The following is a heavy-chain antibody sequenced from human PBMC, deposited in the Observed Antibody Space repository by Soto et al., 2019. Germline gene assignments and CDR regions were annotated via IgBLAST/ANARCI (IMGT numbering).Heavy chain of an antibody. CDR2: ISSSGSYI. V-gene: IGHV3-21*01. J-gene: IGHJ6*02. D-gene: IGHD3-16*02. CDR1: GFTFSSYS. CDR3: ARDALSRTYGMDV. Sequence: GGSLRLSCAASGFTFSSYSMNWVRQAPGKGLEWVSPISSSGSYIYYADSVKGRFTISRDNAKNSLFLQMNSLRAEDTAVYYCARDALSRTYGMDVWGQGTTVTVSS.